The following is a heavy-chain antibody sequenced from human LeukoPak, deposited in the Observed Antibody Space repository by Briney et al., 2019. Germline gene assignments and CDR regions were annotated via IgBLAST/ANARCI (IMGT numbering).Heavy chain of an antibody. CDR3: ARVDGRYYYGSGSYSLALDAFDI. J-gene: IGHJ3*02. CDR2: IYHSGST. CDR1: GYSISSGYY. V-gene: IGHV4-38-2*02. D-gene: IGHD3-10*01. Sequence: PSETLSLTCTVSGYSISSGYYWGWIRQPPGKGLEWIGSIYHSGSTYYNPSLKSRVTISVDTSKNQFSLKLSSVTAADTAVYYCARVDGRYYYGSGSYSLALDAFDIWGQGTMVTVSS.